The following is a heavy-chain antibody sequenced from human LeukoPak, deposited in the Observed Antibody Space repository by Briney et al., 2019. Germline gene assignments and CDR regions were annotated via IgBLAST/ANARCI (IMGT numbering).Heavy chain of an antibody. Sequence: GGSLRLSCAASGFTFSHYWMYWVRQAPGKGLEWVSAISGSGGSTYYADSVKGRFTISRDNSKNTLYLQMNSLRAEDTAVYYCAKGGITMIVVVIQYYFDYWGQGTLVTVSS. CDR2: ISGSGGST. CDR3: AKGGITMIVVVIQYYFDY. V-gene: IGHV3-23*01. J-gene: IGHJ4*02. D-gene: IGHD3-22*01. CDR1: GFTFSHYW.